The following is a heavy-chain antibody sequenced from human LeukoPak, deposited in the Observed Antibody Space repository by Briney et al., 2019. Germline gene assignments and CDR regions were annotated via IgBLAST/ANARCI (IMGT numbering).Heavy chain of an antibody. Sequence: GGSLRLSCAASGFTFSSYGMHWVRQAPGKGLEWVAVIWYDGSNKYYADSVKGRFTISGDNSKNTLYLQMNSLRAEDTAVYYCARRHHDFWSGYYSYGMDVWGQGTTVTVSS. CDR2: IWYDGSNK. CDR1: GFTFSSYG. J-gene: IGHJ6*02. V-gene: IGHV3-33*01. CDR3: ARRHHDFWSGYYSYGMDV. D-gene: IGHD3-3*01.